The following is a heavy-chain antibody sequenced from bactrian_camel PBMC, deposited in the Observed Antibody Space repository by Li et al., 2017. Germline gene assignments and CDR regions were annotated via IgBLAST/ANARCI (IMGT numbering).Heavy chain of an antibody. CDR3: AADDGATGGGLDVLFNPLLPMEYRY. CDR1: GNLDSRHC. D-gene: IGHD5*01. Sequence: HVQLVESGGGSVQEGDSLRLTCKVSGNLDSRHCLGWFRRLIPGPGREGVAAIDQDGSRNEHSRVFISGGYGALTLNLNIDNLKPEDTAVYYCAADDGATGGGLDVLFNPLLPMEYRYWGQGTQVTVS. V-gene: IGHV3S53*01. CDR2: IDQDGSR. J-gene: IGHJ4*01.